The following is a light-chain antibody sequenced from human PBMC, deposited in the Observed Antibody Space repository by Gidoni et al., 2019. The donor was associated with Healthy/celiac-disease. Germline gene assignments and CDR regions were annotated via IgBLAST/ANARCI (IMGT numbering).Light chain of an antibody. CDR2: AAS. Sequence: EIVLTQSPGTLSLSPGERATLSCRASQSVSSSYLAWYQQKPGQAPRLLIYAASSRATGIPDRFSGSGSGTDFTLTISRLEPEDFAVYYCQQYGSAYIFGQGTKLEIK. J-gene: IGKJ2*01. CDR3: QQYGSAYI. CDR1: QSVSSSY. V-gene: IGKV3-20*01.